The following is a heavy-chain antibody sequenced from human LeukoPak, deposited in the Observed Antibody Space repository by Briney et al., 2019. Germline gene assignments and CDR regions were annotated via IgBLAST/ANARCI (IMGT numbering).Heavy chain of an antibody. J-gene: IGHJ6*02. Sequence: SVKVSCKASGGTFSSYAISWVRQAPGQGLEWMGRIIPILGIANYAQKFQGRVTITADKSTSTAYMELSSLRSEDTAVYYCARVQMGIYYYYYYGMDVWGQGTTVTVSS. CDR2: IIPILGIA. CDR1: GGTFSSYA. D-gene: IGHD5-24*01. V-gene: IGHV1-69*04. CDR3: ARVQMGIYYYYYYGMDV.